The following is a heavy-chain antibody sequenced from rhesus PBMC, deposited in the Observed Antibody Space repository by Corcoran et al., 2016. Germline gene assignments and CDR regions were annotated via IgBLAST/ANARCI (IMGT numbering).Heavy chain of an antibody. Sequence: QVQLQESGPGVVKPSEPLSLTGAVSGGSISDSYRWSWIRPPPGTGQGRRGNIYCSSTSTNYNPSLKSRVTIAKDTSKNQFSLKLSSVTAADTAVYDCVRVGGYCSGGVCFWYGLDSWGQGVVVTVSS. CDR1: GGSISDSYR. CDR2: IYCSSTST. J-gene: IGHJ6*01. CDR3: VRVGGYCSGGVCFWYGLDS. D-gene: IGHD2-8*01. V-gene: IGHV4S10*01.